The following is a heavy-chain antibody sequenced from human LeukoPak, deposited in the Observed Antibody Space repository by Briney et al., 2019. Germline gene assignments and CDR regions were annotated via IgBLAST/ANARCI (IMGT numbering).Heavy chain of an antibody. CDR1: GGSFSGYY. CDR3: ARGWFVGYGY. CDR2: INHSGST. J-gene: IGHJ4*02. D-gene: IGHD2-15*01. V-gene: IGHV4-34*01. Sequence: SETLSLTCAVYGGSFSGYYWSWIRQPPGKGLEWIGEINHSGSTNYNPSLKSRVTISVDTSKNQFSLKLSSVTAADTAVYYCARGWFVGYGYWGRGTLVTVSS.